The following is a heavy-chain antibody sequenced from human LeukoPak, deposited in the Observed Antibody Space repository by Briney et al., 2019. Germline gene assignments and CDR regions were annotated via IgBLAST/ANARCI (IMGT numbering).Heavy chain of an antibody. V-gene: IGHV3-33*01. Sequence: GGSLRLSCAASGFTFSSYGMHWVRQAPGKGLEWVAVIWYDGSNKYYADSVKGRFTISRDNSKNTLYLQMNSLRAEDTAVYYCARARYYYDSSGYYWDAFDIWGQGTMVTVSS. CDR3: ARARYYYDSSGYYWDAFDI. CDR1: GFTFSSYG. CDR2: IWYDGSNK. J-gene: IGHJ3*02. D-gene: IGHD3-22*01.